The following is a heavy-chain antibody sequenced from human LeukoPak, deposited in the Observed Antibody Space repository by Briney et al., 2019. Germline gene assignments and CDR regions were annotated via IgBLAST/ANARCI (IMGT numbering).Heavy chain of an antibody. Sequence: GGSLRLSCVASGFTFSNYAMSWVRQAPGKGLEWVSGISGSGVGTYYADSVKGRFTISRDNSKNTLYLQMNSLRAEDTAVYYCARDSDLSYYYDSSGYYYGNAFDIWGQGTMVTVSS. D-gene: IGHD3-22*01. CDR1: GFTFSNYA. J-gene: IGHJ3*02. V-gene: IGHV3-23*01. CDR2: ISGSGVGT. CDR3: ARDSDLSYYYDSSGYYYGNAFDI.